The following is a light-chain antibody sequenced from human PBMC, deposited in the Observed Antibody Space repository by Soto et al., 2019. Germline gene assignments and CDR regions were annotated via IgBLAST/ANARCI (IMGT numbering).Light chain of an antibody. Sequence: QSVLTQPPSASGTPGQRVTISCSGSSSNIGSNYVYRYQQLPGTAPKLLIYRNNQRPSGVPDRFSGSKSGTSASLAISGLRSEDEADYYCAAWDDSLREVFGGGTKVTVL. J-gene: IGLJ2*01. CDR2: RNN. CDR3: AAWDDSLREV. CDR1: SSNIGSNY. V-gene: IGLV1-47*01.